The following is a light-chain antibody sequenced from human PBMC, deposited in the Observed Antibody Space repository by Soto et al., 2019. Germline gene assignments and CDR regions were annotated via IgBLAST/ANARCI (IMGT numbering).Light chain of an antibody. CDR1: SSSIGSNI. CDR2: SND. V-gene: IGLV1-44*01. J-gene: IGLJ2*01. CDR3: AAWDDSLNGVV. Sequence: QSVLTQPPSASGTPGQRVTISCSGSSSSIGSNIVNWYQQLPGTAPKLLIYSNDQRPSGVPDRFSGSKSGTSASLAIRGLQSEDEADYYCAAWDDSLNGVVIGGGTKLTVL.